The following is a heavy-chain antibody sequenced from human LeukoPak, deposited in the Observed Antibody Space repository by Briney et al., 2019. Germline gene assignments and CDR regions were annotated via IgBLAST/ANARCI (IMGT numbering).Heavy chain of an antibody. CDR3: ARAPAGCGGTCSFDY. CDR2: IYSSGRT. CDR1: GASMSNSF. Sequence: PSETLSLTCTVSGASMSNSFWSWIRQPAGKGLEWIGRIYSSGRTNYNPSLKSRVTLSIDTSNNQFSLKLTSVTAADTALYYCARAPAGCGGTCSFDYWSQGTLVTVSS. D-gene: IGHD2-15*01. V-gene: IGHV4-4*07. J-gene: IGHJ4*02.